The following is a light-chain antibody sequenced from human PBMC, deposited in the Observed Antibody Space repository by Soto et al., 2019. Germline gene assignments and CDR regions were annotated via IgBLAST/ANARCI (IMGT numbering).Light chain of an antibody. V-gene: IGKV3-15*01. J-gene: IGKJ2*01. CDR2: GAS. Sequence: EIVLTQSPGTLSLSPGERATLSCRASQSVSSTYLAWYQHKPGQAPRLLIYGASTRATAIPARFSGSGSGTEFTLTISSLQSEDFAVYFCQQYDNWPYTFGQGTKVDIK. CDR1: QSVSSTY. CDR3: QQYDNWPYT.